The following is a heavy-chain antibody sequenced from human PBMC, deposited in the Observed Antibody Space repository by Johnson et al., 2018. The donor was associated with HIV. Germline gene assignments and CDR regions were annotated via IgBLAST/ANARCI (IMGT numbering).Heavy chain of an antibody. V-gene: IGHV3-30*02. CDR2: IRYDGSNK. Sequence: QEQLVESGGGLVQPGGSLRLSCAASGFTFSSYGMHWVRQAPGKGLEWVAFIRYDGSNKYYADSVKGRFTISRDNSKNSLYLQMNSLRAEDTAVYYCARVNYDSSGSFDIWGQGTMVTVSS. CDR1: GFTFSSYG. D-gene: IGHD3-22*01. CDR3: ARVNYDSSGSFDI. J-gene: IGHJ3*02.